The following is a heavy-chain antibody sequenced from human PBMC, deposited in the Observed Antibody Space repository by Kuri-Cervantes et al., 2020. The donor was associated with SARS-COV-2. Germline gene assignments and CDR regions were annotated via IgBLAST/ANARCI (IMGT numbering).Heavy chain of an antibody. D-gene: IGHD6-25*01. V-gene: IGHV3-21*01. J-gene: IGHJ3*02. CDR1: GFTFSTYT. CDR3: ARVFFFQRGRAAFDI. CDR2: IGSSSSYI. Sequence: LSLTCAASGFTFSTYTMNWVRQAPGKGLEWVSSIGSSSSYIYYADSVKGRFTISRDNAKNTLYLQMNSLRAEDTAVYYCARVFFFQRGRAAFDIWGQGTMVTVSS.